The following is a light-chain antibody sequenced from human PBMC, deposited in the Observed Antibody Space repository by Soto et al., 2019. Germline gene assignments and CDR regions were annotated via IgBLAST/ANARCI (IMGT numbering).Light chain of an antibody. CDR1: QSVSNY. CDR3: QQYGGSPFT. V-gene: IGKV3-20*01. Sequence: EIVLTQSPATLSLSPGERATLSCRASQSVSNYLAWYQQKPGQAPRLLVYGASFRATGIPDRFSGSGSGTDFTLTISRLEPEDFAVYYCQQYGGSPFTFGQGTRLEIK. J-gene: IGKJ2*01. CDR2: GAS.